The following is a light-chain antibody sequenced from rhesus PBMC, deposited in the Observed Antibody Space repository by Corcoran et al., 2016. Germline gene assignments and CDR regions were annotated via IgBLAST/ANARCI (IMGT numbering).Light chain of an antibody. CDR1: QSLLDREDGNTY. CDR2: EVS. CDR3: MQALEFPYS. J-gene: IGKJ2*01. V-gene: IGKV2-104*02. Sequence: DIVMTQTPLSLPVTPGEPASISCRSTQSLLDREDGNTYLDWYLQKPGQSPQLLIYEVSNRASGVPDRFSGSGSDTYFKLKISRVEAEDVGVYYCMQALEFPYSFGQGTKVEIK.